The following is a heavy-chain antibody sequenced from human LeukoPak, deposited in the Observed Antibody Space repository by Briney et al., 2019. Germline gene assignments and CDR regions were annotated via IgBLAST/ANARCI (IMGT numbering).Heavy chain of an antibody. V-gene: IGHV1-8*01. Sequence: ASVKVSCNASGYTFTSYDINWVRQATGQGLEWMGWMNPNSGNTGYAQKFQGRVTMTRNTSVDTAYMELSSLRSEDTAVYYCARGYKPAYSTGWSIFDYWGQGTLVTVSS. CDR2: MNPNSGNT. CDR1: GYTFTSYD. CDR3: ARGYKPAYSTGWSIFDY. J-gene: IGHJ4*02. D-gene: IGHD6-19*01.